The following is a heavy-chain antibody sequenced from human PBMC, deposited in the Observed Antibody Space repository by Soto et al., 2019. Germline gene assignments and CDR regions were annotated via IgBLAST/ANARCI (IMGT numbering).Heavy chain of an antibody. CDR3: ARGFAVSSYRPRTRAILFHY. CDR1: AGSFSRCY. D-gene: IGHD3-16*02. CDR2: INHSGGT. V-gene: IGHV4-34*01. J-gene: IGHJ4*03. Sequence: EAKFLPTSLYAGSFSRCYWRWSRQPPGKGLEWIGEINHSGGTNYNPSLKSRVTISVDTSKNQFSLKLSSVTAADTAVYYCARGFAVSSYRPRTRAILFHYLSEGTLVTGS.